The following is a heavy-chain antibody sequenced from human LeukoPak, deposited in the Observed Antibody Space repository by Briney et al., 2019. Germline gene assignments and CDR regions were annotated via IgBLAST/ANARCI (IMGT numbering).Heavy chain of an antibody. CDR3: ARVFGLWFGELPLDY. Sequence: GGSLRLSCAASGFTFSDYYMSWIRQAPGKGLEWVSYISSSSSYTNYADSVKGRFTISRDNAKNSLYRQMNSLRAEDTAVYYCARVFGLWFGELPLDYWGQGTLVTVSS. CDR2: ISSSSSYT. CDR1: GFTFSDYY. J-gene: IGHJ4*02. D-gene: IGHD3-10*01. V-gene: IGHV3-11*05.